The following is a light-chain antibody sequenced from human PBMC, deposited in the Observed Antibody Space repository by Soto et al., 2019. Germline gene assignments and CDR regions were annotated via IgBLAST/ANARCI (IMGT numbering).Light chain of an antibody. CDR3: QKYNSAPFT. CDR2: AAS. V-gene: IGKV1-27*01. CDR1: EGISNY. Sequence: DIQMTQSPTSLSASVGDRVTITCRAYEGISNYLAWYQQKPGRAPKLLIYAASTLQSGVPSRFSGSGSGTDFTLTISSLQTEDVTTYYYQKYNSAPFTFGPGTKVDIK. J-gene: IGKJ3*01.